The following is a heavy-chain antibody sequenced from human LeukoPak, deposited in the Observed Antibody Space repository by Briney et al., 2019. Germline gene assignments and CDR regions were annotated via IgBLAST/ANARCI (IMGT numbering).Heavy chain of an antibody. CDR3: AKDGRGTMVRRPGYFDF. Sequence: GGSLRLSCAAAGFTFTSYAISWVRQAPGQGLEWVSAISGSGGSTYYADSVKGRFTISRDNSKNTLYLQMNSLRAEDTAVYYCAKDGRGTMVRRPGYFDFWGQGTLVTVSS. CDR2: ISGSGGST. J-gene: IGHJ4*02. V-gene: IGHV3-23*01. CDR1: GFTFTSYA. D-gene: IGHD3-10*01.